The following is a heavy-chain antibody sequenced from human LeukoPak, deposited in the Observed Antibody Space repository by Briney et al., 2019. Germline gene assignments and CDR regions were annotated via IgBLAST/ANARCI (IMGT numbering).Heavy chain of an antibody. CDR2: MNPNSGNT. CDR1: GYTFTSYD. J-gene: IGHJ4*02. Sequence: GASVKVSCKASGYTFTSYDINWVRQATGQGLEWMGWMNPNSGNTRYAQKFQGRVTITRDTSASTAYMELSSLRSEDTAVYYCASTLREDSSGWSFDYWGQGTLVTVSS. D-gene: IGHD6-19*01. V-gene: IGHV1-8*02. CDR3: ASTLREDSSGWSFDY.